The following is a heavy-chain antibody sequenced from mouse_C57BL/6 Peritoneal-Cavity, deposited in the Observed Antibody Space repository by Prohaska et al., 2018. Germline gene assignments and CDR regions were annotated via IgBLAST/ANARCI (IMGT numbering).Heavy chain of an antibody. V-gene: IGHV2-2*01. Sequence: GKGLEWLGVIWSGGSTDYNAAFISRLSISKDNSKSQVFFKMNSLQAEDTAIYYCARGGVAKYYGDYWGQGSTLTVSS. J-gene: IGHJ2*01. D-gene: IGHD1-1*01. CDR2: IWSGGST. CDR3: ARGGVAKYYGDY.